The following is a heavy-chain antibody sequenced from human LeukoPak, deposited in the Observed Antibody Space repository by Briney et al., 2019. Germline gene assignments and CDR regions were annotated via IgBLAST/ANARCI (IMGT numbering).Heavy chain of an antibody. D-gene: IGHD6-13*01. Sequence: SETLSLTCAVYGGSFSGYYWSWIRQPPGKGLEWIGEINHSGSTNYNPSLESRVTISADTSKNQFSLKLRSVTAADTAVFYCARVVRGSSRRFDYWGQGTLVTVSS. V-gene: IGHV4-34*01. CDR2: INHSGST. CDR1: GGSFSGYY. J-gene: IGHJ4*02. CDR3: ARVVRGSSRRFDY.